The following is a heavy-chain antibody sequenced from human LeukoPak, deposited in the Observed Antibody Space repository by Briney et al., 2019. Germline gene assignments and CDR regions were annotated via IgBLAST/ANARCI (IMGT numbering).Heavy chain of an antibody. Sequence: GGSLRLSCAASGFTFSSYGMHWVRQAPGKGLEGVAFIRYDGSNKYYADSVKGRFTISRDNSKNPLYLQMNSLRAEDPAVYYCAKPPGYCTNGVCYTEYYFDYWGQGTLVTVSS. CDR1: GFTFSSYG. D-gene: IGHD2-8*01. CDR3: AKPPGYCTNGVCYTEYYFDY. J-gene: IGHJ4*02. V-gene: IGHV3-30*02. CDR2: IRYDGSNK.